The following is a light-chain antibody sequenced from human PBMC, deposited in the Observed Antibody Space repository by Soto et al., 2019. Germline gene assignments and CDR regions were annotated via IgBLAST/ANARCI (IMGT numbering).Light chain of an antibody. Sequence: IQMTQSPSSLSASTGDRVTITCRASQDIRSYLAWYQQKPGKAPKLLIYGASTLQTGVPSRFSGSGSGTEFALTSSGLQSEDFATYYCQQDYNNPPFTFGPGTKVDV. CDR3: QQDYNNPPFT. J-gene: IGKJ3*01. CDR2: GAS. CDR1: QDIRSY. V-gene: IGKV1-8*01.